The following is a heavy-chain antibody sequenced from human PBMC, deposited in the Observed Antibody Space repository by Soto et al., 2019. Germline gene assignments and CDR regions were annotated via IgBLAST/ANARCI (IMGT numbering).Heavy chain of an antibody. CDR3: ARRVIVVVPADTFDAFDI. J-gene: IGHJ3*02. D-gene: IGHD2-2*01. V-gene: IGHV4-59*08. Sequence: SETLSLTCTVSGGSISSYYWSWIRQPPGKGLEWIGYIYYSGSTNYNPSLKSRVTISVDTSKNQFSLKLSSVTAADTAVYYCARRVIVVVPADTFDAFDIWGQGTMVTVSS. CDR2: IYYSGST. CDR1: GGSISSYY.